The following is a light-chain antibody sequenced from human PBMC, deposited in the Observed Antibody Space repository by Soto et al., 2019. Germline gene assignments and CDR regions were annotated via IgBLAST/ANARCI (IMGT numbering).Light chain of an antibody. V-gene: IGKV1-5*03. J-gene: IGKJ3*01. CDR1: QSITRW. CDR2: KAS. CDR3: EKYNSYSS. Sequence: DIQMTQSPSTLYASVGDRVTITCRASQSITRWLAWYQQKPGKAPKLLIYKASNLGGGVTSRFSGDGSGTEFTLTISSLQHEDSATYYCEKYNSYSSFGPGTKVDIK.